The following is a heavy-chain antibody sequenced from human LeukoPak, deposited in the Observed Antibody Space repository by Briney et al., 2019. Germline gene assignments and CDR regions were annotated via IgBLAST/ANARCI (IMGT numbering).Heavy chain of an antibody. CDR1: GGSISSHY. Sequence: LETLSLTCTVSGGSISSHYWSWIRQPPGKGLEWIAYLFDSVNTKDNPSLQSRLTLSADTSKNQFSLRLSSVTAADTAVYYCATIKRGSIFGYFDFWGQGIKVTVSS. D-gene: IGHD5-18*01. CDR3: ATIKRGSIFGYFDF. J-gene: IGHJ4*02. V-gene: IGHV4-59*11. CDR2: LFDSVNT.